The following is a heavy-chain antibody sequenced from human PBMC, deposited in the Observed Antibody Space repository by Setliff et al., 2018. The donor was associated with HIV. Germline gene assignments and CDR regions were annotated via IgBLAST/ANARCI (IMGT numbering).Heavy chain of an antibody. CDR2: IYYSGST. D-gene: IGHD6-13*01. V-gene: IGHV4-39*01. CDR3: ARSSSSWSGWFDP. CDR1: GDSTSSSSSY. J-gene: IGHJ5*02. Sequence: SETLSLTCTVSGDSTSSSSSYWGWIRQPPGKGLEWIGSIYYSGSTYYNPSLKSRVTISVDTSKNQFSLKLNSVTAADTAVYYCARSSSSWSGWFDPWGQGTLVTVSS.